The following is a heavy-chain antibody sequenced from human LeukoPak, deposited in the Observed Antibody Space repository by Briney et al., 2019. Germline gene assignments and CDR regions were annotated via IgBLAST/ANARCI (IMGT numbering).Heavy chain of an antibody. CDR3: AKEFYFATAV. CDR1: GFNVSNNY. Sequence: GGSLRLSCAASGFNVSNNYMTWVRQAPGKGLEWVSAVSGSGGSTYYADSVKGRFTISRDNSQNTLYLQMNSLRAEDTAVYYCAKEFYFATAVWGQGTTVTVSS. J-gene: IGHJ6*02. CDR2: VSGSGGST. D-gene: IGHD2-15*01. V-gene: IGHV3-23*01.